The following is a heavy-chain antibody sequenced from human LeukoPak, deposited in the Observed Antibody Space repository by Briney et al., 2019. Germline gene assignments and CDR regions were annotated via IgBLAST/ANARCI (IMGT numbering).Heavy chain of an antibody. Sequence: GGSLRLSCAASGFTFSSYAMSWVRQAPGKGLEWVSAISGSGGSTYYADSVKGRFTISRDNSKNTLYPQMNSLRAEDTAVYYCAKPRDSGSYSPWFDPWGQGTLVTVSS. J-gene: IGHJ5*02. CDR1: GFTFSSYA. CDR3: AKPRDSGSYSPWFDP. V-gene: IGHV3-23*01. D-gene: IGHD1-26*01. CDR2: ISGSGGST.